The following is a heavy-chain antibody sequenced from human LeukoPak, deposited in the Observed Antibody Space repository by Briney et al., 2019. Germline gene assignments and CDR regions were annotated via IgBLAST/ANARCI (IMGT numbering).Heavy chain of an antibody. J-gene: IGHJ4*02. CDR2: ISGSGGST. D-gene: IGHD3-10*01. Sequence: GGSLRLSCGASGFTFSSYAMSWVRQAPGKGLEWVSAISGSGGSTYYADSVKGRFTISRDNSKNTLYLQMNSLRAEDTAVYYCAKGFGWFGELLDYFDYWGQGTLVTVSS. V-gene: IGHV3-23*01. CDR3: AKGFGWFGELLDYFDY. CDR1: GFTFSSYA.